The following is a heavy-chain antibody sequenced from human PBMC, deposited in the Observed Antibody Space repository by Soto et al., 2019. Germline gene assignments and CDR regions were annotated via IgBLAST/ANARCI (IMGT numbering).Heavy chain of an antibody. CDR3: AKDRRGDSNYGAFDY. D-gene: IGHD4-4*01. CDR1: GVSFSRYA. Sequence: PGGSVRLSCAASGVSFSRYAMSWVRQAPGKGLEWVSAISGSGGSTYYADSVKGRFTISRDNSKNTLYLQMNSLRAEDTAVYYCAKDRRGDSNYGAFDYWGQGT. V-gene: IGHV3-23*01. J-gene: IGHJ4*02. CDR2: ISGSGGST.